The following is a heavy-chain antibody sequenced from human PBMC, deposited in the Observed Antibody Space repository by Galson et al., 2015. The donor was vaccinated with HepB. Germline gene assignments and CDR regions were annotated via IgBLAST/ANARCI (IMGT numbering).Heavy chain of an antibody. CDR2: ISSSGSTI. J-gene: IGHJ6*02. CDR3: ARARYYDFWSGSVAAQGHYYYGMDV. CDR1: GFTFSSYE. D-gene: IGHD3-3*01. Sequence: SLRLSCAASGFTFSSYEMNWVRQAPGKGLEWVSYISSSGSTIYYADSVKGRFTISRDNAKNSLYLQMNSLRAEDTAVYYCARARYYDFWSGSVAAQGHYYYGMDVWGQGTTVTVSS. V-gene: IGHV3-48*03.